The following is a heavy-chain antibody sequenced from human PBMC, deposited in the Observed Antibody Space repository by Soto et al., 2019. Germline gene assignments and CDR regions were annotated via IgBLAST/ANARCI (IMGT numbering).Heavy chain of an antibody. V-gene: IGHV3-23*01. CDR1: GFTFSSYA. CDR2: VSGSGDST. CDR3: AKCPTTYYGSGIDY. J-gene: IGHJ4*02. D-gene: IGHD3-10*01. Sequence: EVQLLESGGGLVQPGGSLRLSCAASGFTFSSYAMSWVRQAPGKGLEWVSGVSGSGDSTYYADSVKGRFTISRDNSKNPLYLQMNSLRAEDTAVYYCAKCPTTYYGSGIDYWGQGTLVTVSS.